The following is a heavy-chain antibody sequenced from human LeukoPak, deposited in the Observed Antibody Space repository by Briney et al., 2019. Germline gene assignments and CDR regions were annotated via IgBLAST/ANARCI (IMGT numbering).Heavy chain of an antibody. D-gene: IGHD6-13*01. CDR3: ARGPSSWYYCYYYGMDV. V-gene: IGHV4-34*01. Sequence: PSETLSLTCAVCGGSFSGYYWSWIRQPPGKGLEWSGEINHSGSTNYNPSLKSRVTISVDASKNQFSLTLSSVTAADTAVYYCARGPSSWYYCYYYGMDVWGQGTTVTVSS. CDR2: INHSGST. CDR1: GGSFSGYY. J-gene: IGHJ6*02.